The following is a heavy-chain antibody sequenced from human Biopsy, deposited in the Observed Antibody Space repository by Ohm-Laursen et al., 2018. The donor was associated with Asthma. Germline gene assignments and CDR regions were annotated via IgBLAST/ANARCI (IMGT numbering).Heavy chain of an antibody. Sequence: ASVKVSCNASGYTFTSYYMHWVRQAPGQGLEWMGIINPSGGSTSYAQKFQGRVTMTTDTSTSTAYMELRSLRSDDTAVYYCARDGPVGAPSDHWGQGTLVTVSS. CDR2: INPSGGST. CDR3: ARDGPVGAPSDH. D-gene: IGHD1-26*01. J-gene: IGHJ4*02. V-gene: IGHV1-46*01. CDR1: GYTFTSYY.